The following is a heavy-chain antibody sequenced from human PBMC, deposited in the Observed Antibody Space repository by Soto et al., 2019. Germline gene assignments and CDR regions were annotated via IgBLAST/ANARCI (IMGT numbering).Heavy chain of an antibody. CDR1: GGSISSGGYY. CDR2: IYYSGST. D-gene: IGHD2-8*01. Sequence: QVQLQESGPGLVKPSQTLSLTCTVSGGSISSGGYYWSWIRQHPGKGLEWIGYIYYSGSTYYNPSLKSLVTISVDTSKNQFSLKLSSVTAADTAVYYCARDLGYDYCTNGVCSGYFDYWGQGTLVTVSS. V-gene: IGHV4-31*01. J-gene: IGHJ4*02. CDR3: ARDLGYDYCTNGVCSGYFDY.